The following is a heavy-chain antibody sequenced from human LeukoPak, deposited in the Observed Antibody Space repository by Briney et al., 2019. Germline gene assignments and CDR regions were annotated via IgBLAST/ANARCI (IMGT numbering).Heavy chain of an antibody. CDR3: ASDY. Sequence: MSSETLSLTCTVSGGSVSSGSYYWSWIRQPPGKGLEWIGYIYYSGSTNYNPSLKSRVTISVDTSKNQFSLKLSSVTAADTAVYYCASDYWGQGTLVTVSS. CDR1: GGSVSSGSYY. V-gene: IGHV4-61*01. CDR2: IYYSGST. J-gene: IGHJ4*02.